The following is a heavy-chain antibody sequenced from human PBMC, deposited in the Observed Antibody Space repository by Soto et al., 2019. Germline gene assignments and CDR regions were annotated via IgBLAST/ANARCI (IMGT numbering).Heavy chain of an antibody. V-gene: IGHV3-48*02. D-gene: IGHD2-8*01. Sequence: GGSLRLSCASSGFTFSSCSMNWVRQAPGKGLAWVSFISGSGDTKYYADSVKGRFTISRDNAKNSLYLQMSSLRDEDTAVYYCAKYCSSDVCFDYWGQGTLVTVSS. J-gene: IGHJ4*02. CDR3: AKYCSSDVCFDY. CDR2: ISGSGDTK. CDR1: GFTFSSCS.